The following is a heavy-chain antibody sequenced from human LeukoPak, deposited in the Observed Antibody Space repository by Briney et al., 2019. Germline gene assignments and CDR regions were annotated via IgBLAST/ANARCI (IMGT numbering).Heavy chain of an antibody. CDR1: GFTLRDYD. V-gene: IGHV3-30*02. J-gene: IGHJ6*03. D-gene: IGHD3-10*01. Sequence: GGSLRLSCATSGFTLRDYDMHWVRQAPGKGLERVSMIRYDGKNQYYVESVKGRFTFSRDNTKNTLYLQMDGLRVEDTAMYYCARGPMVRGVKDYNYYMDVWGKGTTVTVSS. CDR3: ARGPMVRGVKDYNYYMDV. CDR2: IRYDGKNQ.